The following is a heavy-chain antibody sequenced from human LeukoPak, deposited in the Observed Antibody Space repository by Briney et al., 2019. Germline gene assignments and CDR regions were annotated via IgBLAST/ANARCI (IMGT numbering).Heavy chain of an antibody. CDR3: AKDGLSMYYGSGSYYSY. D-gene: IGHD3-10*01. V-gene: IGHV3-23*01. J-gene: IGHJ4*02. Sequence: GGSLRLSCAASGFTFNSYAMSWVRQAPGKGLEWVSVLSGSGGSTYYADSVKGRFTISRDNSKNTLYLQMNSLRAEDTAVYYCAKDGLSMYYGSGSYYSYWGQGTLVTVSS. CDR2: LSGSGGST. CDR1: GFTFNSYA.